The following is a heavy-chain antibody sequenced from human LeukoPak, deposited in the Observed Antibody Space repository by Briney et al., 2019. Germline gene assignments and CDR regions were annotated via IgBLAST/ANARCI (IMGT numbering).Heavy chain of an antibody. J-gene: IGHJ4*02. D-gene: IGHD3-16*02. CDR3: ARGRGLGVITPYSDS. Sequence: SESLSLTCTVSGGSTSSDHWSWIRQPPEKGLEWIGCISYRGSTNYNPSLKSRVTISVDTSKKHFSLKLTSVTAADTGIYYCARGRGLGVITPYSDSWGQGTLVTVSS. CDR1: GGSTSSDH. CDR2: ISYRGST. V-gene: IGHV4-59*08.